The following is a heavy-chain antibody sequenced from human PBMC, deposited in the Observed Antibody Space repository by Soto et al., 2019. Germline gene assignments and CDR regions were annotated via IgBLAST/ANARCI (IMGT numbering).Heavy chain of an antibody. CDR2: ISAYNGNT. V-gene: IGHV1-18*01. CDR3: ARDLEPYDSRLLDY. CDR1: GYTFTSQG. J-gene: IGHJ4*02. Sequence: AARKGSCEASGYTFTSQGMSWVIQAPGQGLEWMGWISAYNGNTNYAQKLQGRVTMTTDTSTSTAYMELRSLRSDDTAVYYCARDLEPYDSRLLDYWGQGTLVTVS. D-gene: IGHD3-22*01.